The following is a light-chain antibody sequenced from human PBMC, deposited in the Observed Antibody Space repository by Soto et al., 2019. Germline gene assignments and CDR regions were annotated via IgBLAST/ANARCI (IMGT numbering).Light chain of an antibody. CDR2: AAS. J-gene: IGKJ2*01. CDR1: QSSTTR. Sequence: MTPAPDTLSVSPGERATLSCRARQSSTTRLAWYQQKPGQAPRLLIYAASTSATGIPVRFSGSGSGTEFTLTISNLQSEDFAIYYCQQYNNLPPYTFCPGNKLEIK. CDR3: QQYNNLPPYT. V-gene: IGKV3-15*01.